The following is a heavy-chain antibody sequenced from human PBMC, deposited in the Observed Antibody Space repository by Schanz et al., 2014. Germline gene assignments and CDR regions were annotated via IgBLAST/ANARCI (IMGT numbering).Heavy chain of an antibody. D-gene: IGHD3-16*02. J-gene: IGHJ4*02. V-gene: IGHV3-64*01. Sequence: EVQLVESGGGLVQPGGSLRLSCAASGFTFSTSTMHWVRQAPGKGLEYVSSISSKGDMTFYENSVKGRFTISRDNSKNTLYLQLGSLSAEDTAVYFCARDNRYYLFDYWGQGALVTVSS. CDR3: ARDNRYYLFDY. CDR2: ISSKGDMT. CDR1: GFTFSTST.